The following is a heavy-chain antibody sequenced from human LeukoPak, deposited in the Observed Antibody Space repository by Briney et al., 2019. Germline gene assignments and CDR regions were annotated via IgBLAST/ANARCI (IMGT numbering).Heavy chain of an antibody. CDR2: ISYDGSNK. Sequence: GGSLRLSCAASGFTFSSYGMHWVRQAPGKGLEWVAVISYDGSNKYYADSVKGRFTISRDNSKNTLYLQMNSLRAEDTAVYYCAKDSSPCGMDVWGQGTTVTVSS. J-gene: IGHJ6*02. V-gene: IGHV3-30*18. CDR3: AKDSSPCGMDV. CDR1: GFTFSSYG.